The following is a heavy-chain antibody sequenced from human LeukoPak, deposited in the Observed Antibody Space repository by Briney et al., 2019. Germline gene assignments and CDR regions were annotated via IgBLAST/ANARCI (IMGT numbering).Heavy chain of an antibody. CDR2: IYYSGST. CDR3: ARGDITMVRGAPDYYYGMDV. D-gene: IGHD3-10*01. CDR1: GGSISSYY. V-gene: IGHV4-59*01. J-gene: IGHJ6*02. Sequence: KPSETLSLTCTVSGGSISSYYWSWIRQPPGKGLEWIGYIYYSGSTNYNPSLKSRVTISVDTSKNQFSLKLSSVTAADTAVYYCARGDITMVRGAPDYYYGMDVWGQGTTVTVSS.